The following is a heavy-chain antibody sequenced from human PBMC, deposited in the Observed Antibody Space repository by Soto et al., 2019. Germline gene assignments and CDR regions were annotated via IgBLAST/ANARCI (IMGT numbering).Heavy chain of an antibody. V-gene: IGHV4-34*01. CDR1: GGSFSGYY. D-gene: IGHD2-2*02. Sequence: PSETLSLTCAVYGGSFSGYYWSWIRQPPGKGLEWIGEINHSGSTNYNPSLKSRVTISVDTSKNQFSLKLSSVTAADTAVYYCASNRGQMNTHEFDYWGQGTLVTVSS. J-gene: IGHJ4*02. CDR3: ASNRGQMNTHEFDY. CDR2: INHSGST.